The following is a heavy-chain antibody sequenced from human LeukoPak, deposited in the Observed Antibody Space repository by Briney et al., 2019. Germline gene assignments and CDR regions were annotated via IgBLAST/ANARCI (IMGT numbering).Heavy chain of an antibody. Sequence: GGSLRLSCAASGFTFSSYGMHWVRQAPGKGLEWVAFIRYDGSNKYYADSVKGRFTISRDNSKNTLYLQMNSLRAEDTAVYYCAREDMIVVKNDAFDIWGQGTMVTVSS. CDR3: AREDMIVVKNDAFDI. V-gene: IGHV3-30*02. D-gene: IGHD3-22*01. J-gene: IGHJ3*02. CDR1: GFTFSSYG. CDR2: IRYDGSNK.